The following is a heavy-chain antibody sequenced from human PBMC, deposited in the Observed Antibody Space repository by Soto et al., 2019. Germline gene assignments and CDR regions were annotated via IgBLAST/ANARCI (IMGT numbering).Heavy chain of an antibody. CDR3: ARGGYSGGDRGDAFDI. CDR1: GGSVSSGSYY. V-gene: IGHV4-61*01. J-gene: IGHJ3*02. D-gene: IGHD1-26*01. Sequence: QVQLQESGPGLVKPSETLSLTCTVSGGSVSSGSYYWSWIRQPPGKGLEWIGYIYYSGSTNYNPPLQSRVTISVDTSKNQFSLKLSAVTAAGTAVYYCARGGYSGGDRGDAFDIWGQGTMVTVSS. CDR2: IYYSGST.